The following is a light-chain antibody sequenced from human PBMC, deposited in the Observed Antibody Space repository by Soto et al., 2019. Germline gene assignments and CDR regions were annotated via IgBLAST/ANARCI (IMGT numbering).Light chain of an antibody. CDR1: QSVSSSY. V-gene: IGKV3-20*01. CDR2: GAS. CDR3: PQYGSSRWT. J-gene: IGKJ1*01. Sequence: EIVLTQSPGTLSLSPGERATLSCRASQSVSSSYLAWYQQKPGQAPRLLIYGASSRATGIPDRFSGSGSGTDFTLTISRLEPEDLAVYYCPQYGSSRWTFGQGTKVEIK.